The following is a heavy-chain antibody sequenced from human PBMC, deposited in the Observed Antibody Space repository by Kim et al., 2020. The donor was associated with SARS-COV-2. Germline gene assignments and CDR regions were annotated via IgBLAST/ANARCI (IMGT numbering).Heavy chain of an antibody. Sequence: SETLSLTCAVYGGSFSGYYWSWIRQPPGKGLEWIGEINHSGSTNYNPSLKSRVTISVDTSKNQFSLKLSSVTAADTAVYYCASWGRGSSRYRGPWGQGTLVTVSS. CDR2: INHSGST. V-gene: IGHV4-34*01. CDR3: ASWGRGSSRYRGP. J-gene: IGHJ5*02. CDR1: GGSFSGYY. D-gene: IGHD2-2*02.